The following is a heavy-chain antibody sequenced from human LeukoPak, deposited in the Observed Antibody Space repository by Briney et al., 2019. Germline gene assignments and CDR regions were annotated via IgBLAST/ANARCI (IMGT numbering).Heavy chain of an antibody. V-gene: IGHV4-34*01. CDR1: GGSFSGYY. Sequence: SETLSLTCAVYGGSFSGYYWSWIRQPPGKGLEWIGFMHSGGNTYFSPSLKSRATISMDTSKKQLSLRLNFVTAADTAVYYCARDYGNSDYWGQGTLVTVPS. D-gene: IGHD3-10*01. J-gene: IGHJ4*02. CDR2: MHSGGNT. CDR3: ARDYGNSDY.